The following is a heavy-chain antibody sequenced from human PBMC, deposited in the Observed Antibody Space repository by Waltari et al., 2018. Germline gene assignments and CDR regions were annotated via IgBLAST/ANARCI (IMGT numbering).Heavy chain of an antibody. CDR1: GYTFTKFA. V-gene: IGHV1-18*01. Sequence: QIQLVQSGDEVKKPGASVKVSCTASGYTFTKFAISWVRQAPGQGLEWMGGISAYKGDTNYAKEFQGRVTMTIDTSTNTAYMELRNLKSDDTAMYYWGRPSLGIYYYHGMDVWGQGTTVTVSS. CDR2: ISAYKGDT. J-gene: IGHJ6*02. D-gene: IGHD3-10*01. CDR3: GRPSLGIYYYHGMDV.